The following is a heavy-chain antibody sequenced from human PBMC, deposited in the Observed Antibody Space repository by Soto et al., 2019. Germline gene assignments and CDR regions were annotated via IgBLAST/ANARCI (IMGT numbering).Heavy chain of an antibody. J-gene: IGHJ3*02. CDR1: GGTFSSYA. CDR2: IIPIFGTA. CDR3: ARAIVGATPASDSFDI. D-gene: IGHD1-26*01. V-gene: IGHV1-69*01. Sequence: QVQLVQSGAEVKNPGSSVKVYCKASGGTFSSYAISWVRQAPGPGLEWMGGIIPIFGTANYEQKFQGRVTITADESTSTAYLELSSLRSEDTAVYYCARAIVGATPASDSFDIWGQGTMVTVSS.